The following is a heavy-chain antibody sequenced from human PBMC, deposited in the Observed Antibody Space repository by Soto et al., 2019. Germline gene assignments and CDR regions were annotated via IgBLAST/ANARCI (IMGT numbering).Heavy chain of an antibody. D-gene: IGHD3-10*02. CDR1: GFTFSSYA. V-gene: IGHV3-30-3*01. J-gene: IGHJ4*02. Sequence: QVQLVESGGGVVQPGRSLRLSCAASGFTFSSYAMHWVRQAPGKGLEWVAVISYDGSNKYYADSVKGRFTISRDNSKNPLYLQMNSLRAEDTAVYCCARGFDLFGSRAASFGDPGGFDYWGQGTLVTVSS. CDR3: ARGFDLFGSRAASFGDPGGFDY. CDR2: ISYDGSNK.